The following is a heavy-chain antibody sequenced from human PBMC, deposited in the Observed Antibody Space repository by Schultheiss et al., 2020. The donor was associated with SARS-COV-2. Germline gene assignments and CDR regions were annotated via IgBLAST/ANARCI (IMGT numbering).Heavy chain of an antibody. CDR1: GGSISSSSYY. D-gene: IGHD3-3*01. V-gene: IGHV4-31*03. CDR2: IYYSGST. J-gene: IGHJ4*02. CDR3: ARVGGITIFGVVTNYFDY. Sequence: SQTLSLTCTVSGGSISSSSYYWSWIRQHPGKGLEWIGYIYYSGSTYYNPSLKSRVTISVDTSKNQFSLKLSSVTAADTAVYYCARVGGITIFGVVTNYFDYWGQGTLVTVSS.